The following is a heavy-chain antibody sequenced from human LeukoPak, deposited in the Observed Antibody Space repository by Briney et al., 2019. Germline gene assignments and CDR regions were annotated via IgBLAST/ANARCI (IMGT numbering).Heavy chain of an antibody. CDR2: IYHSGST. CDR3: ARAQAAAGLPFDY. V-gene: IGHV4-30-2*01. CDR1: GGSISSGGYY. J-gene: IGHJ4*02. Sequence: SQTLSLTCTVSGGSISSGGYYWSWIRQPPGKGLEWIGYIYHSGSTYYNPSLKSRVTISVDRSKNQFSLKLSSVTAADTAVYYCARAQAAAGLPFDYWGQGTLVTVSS. D-gene: IGHD6-13*01.